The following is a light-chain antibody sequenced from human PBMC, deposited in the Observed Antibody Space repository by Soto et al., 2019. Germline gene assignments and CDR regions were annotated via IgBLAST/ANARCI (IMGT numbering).Light chain of an antibody. J-gene: IGKJ1*01. CDR2: KAS. CDR3: QQHTT. Sequence: DIQMTQSPSALSASVGDRVTITCRGSQGISSWLAWYQQKPGKAPRLLIYKASSLASGVPSRFSGSGSGTEFTLTISSLQPEDVATEHCQQHTTFGQGTKVEI. V-gene: IGKV1-5*03. CDR1: QGISSW.